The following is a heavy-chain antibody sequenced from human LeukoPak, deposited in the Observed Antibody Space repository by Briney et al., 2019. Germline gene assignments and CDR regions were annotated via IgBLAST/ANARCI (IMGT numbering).Heavy chain of an antibody. V-gene: IGHV3-73*01. J-gene: IGHJ4*02. CDR3: ASPAYMHDNGIVGTDY. Sequence: GGTLRLSCTASGFTFSDFAILWVRQPPGKGLEWVGRIRCKARSYATAYAASLKGRFTISRDDSKITAYLQMNSLQIEDTAVYYCASPAYMHDNGIVGTDYWGQGILVTVSS. CDR2: IRCKARSYAT. CDR1: GFTFSDFA. D-gene: IGHD3-16*01.